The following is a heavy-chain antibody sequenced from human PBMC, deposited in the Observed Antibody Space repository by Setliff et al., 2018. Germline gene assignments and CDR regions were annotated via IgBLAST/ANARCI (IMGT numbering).Heavy chain of an antibody. J-gene: IGHJ4*02. D-gene: IGHD1-1*01. Sequence: SETLSLTCTVSGDSISDASIMAWIRQPPGKGLGFIGYVYHSGTAKYDPSLESRAIMSVDASKNEISLKLKSVTAADTAVYYCAKGGTYRYFDFWGQGALVTVSS. V-gene: IGHV4-59*01. CDR3: AKGGTYRYFDF. CDR2: VYHSGTA. CDR1: GDSISDAS.